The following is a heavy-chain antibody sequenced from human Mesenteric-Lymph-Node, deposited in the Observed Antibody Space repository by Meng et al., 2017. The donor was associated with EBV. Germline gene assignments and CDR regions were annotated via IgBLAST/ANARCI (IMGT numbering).Heavy chain of an antibody. CDR1: GGSISSSNW. D-gene: IGHD3-22*01. V-gene: IGHV4-4*02. CDR2: IFPTGGT. CDR3: AREGEVGYYESSGYYY. J-gene: IGHJ4*02. Sequence: VALQGSGQGRVKPSGTLSLTCAVSGGSISSSNWWTWVRQPPGKGLEWIGEIFPTGGTNYNPSLKSRLTISVDKSKNQFSLKLSSVTAADTAVYYCAREGEVGYYESSGYYYWGQGALVTVSS.